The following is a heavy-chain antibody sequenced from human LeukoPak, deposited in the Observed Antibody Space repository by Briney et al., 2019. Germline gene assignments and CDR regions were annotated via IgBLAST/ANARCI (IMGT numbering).Heavy chain of an antibody. Sequence: ASVKVSCKASGYTFTSYDINWVRQATGQGLECMGWMNPNSGNTGYAQKFQGRVTMTRNTSISTAYMELSSLRSEDTAVYYCARGSSRTRCSGGSCPGYWGQGTLVTVSS. J-gene: IGHJ4*02. D-gene: IGHD2-15*01. CDR3: ARGSSRTRCSGGSCPGY. V-gene: IGHV1-8*01. CDR1: GYTFTSYD. CDR2: MNPNSGNT.